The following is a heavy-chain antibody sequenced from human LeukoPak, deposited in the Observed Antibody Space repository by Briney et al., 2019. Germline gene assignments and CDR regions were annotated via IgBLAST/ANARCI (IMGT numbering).Heavy chain of an antibody. V-gene: IGHV4-34*01. Sequence: PSESLSLTCTVFDVSFTDYFRTWIRQSPGKGLEWVAYINNCADSSKYNPSLNSRVSISLEKSKNQLSLELRSVTAADTAVYYCARGRIAKIVVVHSFSYGMDVWGQGTTVTVSS. J-gene: IGHJ6*02. CDR3: ARGRIAKIVVVHSFSYGMDV. CDR2: INNCADSS. D-gene: IGHD3-22*01. CDR1: DVSFTDYF.